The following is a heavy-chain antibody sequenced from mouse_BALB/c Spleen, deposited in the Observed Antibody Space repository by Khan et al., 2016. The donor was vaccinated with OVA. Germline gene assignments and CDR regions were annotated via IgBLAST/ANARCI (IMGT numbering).Heavy chain of an antibody. CDR1: GYTFTTDG. J-gene: IGHJ4*01. D-gene: IGHD2-12*01. V-gene: IGHV9-4*02. CDR3: AREGAAYYTNDWYAMDY. Sequence: QIQLVQSGPELKKPGETVRISCKASGYTFTTDGIQWVQQMPGKGLKWMGWINTHTGVPKYAEDFKGRFAFSLEISVNTAYLQITNLKNEDTATYSCAREGAAYYTNDWYAMDYWGQGTSVTVSS. CDR2: INTHTGVP.